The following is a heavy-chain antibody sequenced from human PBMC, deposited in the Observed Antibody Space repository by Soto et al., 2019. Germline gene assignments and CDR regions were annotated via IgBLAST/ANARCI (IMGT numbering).Heavy chain of an antibody. CDR2: IVPSIDTT. Sequence: QVQLVQSGTEVKKPGASVKVSCKASGGTFSRSGFHWVRQAPGQGLEWMGMIVPSIDTTNYAQKFQARVTISADQFTSTVYMELRSLRSEDTAVYYCARCPQPPDTADPYAVDVWGQGTRVIVSS. D-gene: IGHD5-18*01. V-gene: IGHV1-69*18. J-gene: IGHJ6*02. CDR3: ARCPQPPDTADPYAVDV. CDR1: GGTFSRSG.